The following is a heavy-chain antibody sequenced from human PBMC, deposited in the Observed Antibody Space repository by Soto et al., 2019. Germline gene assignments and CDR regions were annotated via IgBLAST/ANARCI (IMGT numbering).Heavy chain of an antibody. J-gene: IGHJ4*02. Sequence: QITLKESGPTLVKPTQTLTLTCTFSGFSLSTSGVGVGWIRQPPGKALEWLALIYWDDDKRYSPSLKSRLTSTQETTKIQVGLTMTIMDPVDTATYCCSHSLIHNLGSRGAFYFWGQGTLVTVSS. V-gene: IGHV2-5*02. CDR3: SHSLIHNLGSRGAFYF. CDR1: GFSLSTSGVG. D-gene: IGHD1-1*01. CDR2: IYWDDDK.